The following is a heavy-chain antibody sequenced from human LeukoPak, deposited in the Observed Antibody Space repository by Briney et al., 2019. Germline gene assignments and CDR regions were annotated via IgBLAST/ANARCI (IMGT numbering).Heavy chain of an antibody. D-gene: IGHD4-11*01. Sequence: KVSCKGFGYTFTNSWIGWVRQMPGKGLEWMGNIYPGDSDTRYSPSFQGQVTISADKSISTAYLQWSGLKASDTAMYYCARLQSSYFNYWGQGTLVTVSS. V-gene: IGHV5-51*01. CDR3: ARLQSSYFNY. CDR2: IYPGDSDT. CDR1: GYTFTNSW. J-gene: IGHJ4*02.